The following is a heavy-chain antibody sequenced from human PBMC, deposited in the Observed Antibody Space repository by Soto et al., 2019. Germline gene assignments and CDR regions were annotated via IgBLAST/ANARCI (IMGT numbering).Heavy chain of an antibody. CDR3: ASTKHQYSYGSTPFDY. D-gene: IGHD5-18*01. CDR2: IWYDGSNK. CDR1: GFTFSSYG. J-gene: IGHJ4*02. V-gene: IGHV3-33*01. Sequence: QVQLVESGGGVVQPGRSLRLSCAASGFTFSSYGMHWVRQAPGKGLEWVAVIWYDGSNKYYADSVKGRFTISRDNSKNTLYLQMNSLRAEDTAVYYCASTKHQYSYGSTPFDYWGQGTLVTVSS.